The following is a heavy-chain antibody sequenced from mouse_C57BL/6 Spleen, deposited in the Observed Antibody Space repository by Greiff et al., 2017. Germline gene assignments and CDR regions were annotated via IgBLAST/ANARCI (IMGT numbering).Heavy chain of an antibody. Sequence: DVKLVESGGGLVKPGGSLKLSCAASGFTFSDYGMHWVRQAPETGLEWVAYISSGSSTIYYADTVKGRFTISRDNAKNTLFLQMTSLRSEDTAMYYCATTVVAPGFAYWGQGTLVTVSA. CDR1: GFTFSDYG. CDR3: ATTVVAPGFAY. V-gene: IGHV5-17*01. J-gene: IGHJ3*01. CDR2: ISSGSSTI. D-gene: IGHD1-1*01.